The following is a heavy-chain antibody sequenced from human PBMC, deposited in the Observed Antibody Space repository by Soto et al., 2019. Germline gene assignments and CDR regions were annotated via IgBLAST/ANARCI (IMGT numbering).Heavy chain of an antibody. CDR3: TTVDALYCSSTSCYWDYYYYYGMDV. CDR2: IKSKTDGGTT. Sequence: GGSLRLSCASCSFTFSNGWMNCVRQTPGKGLEWVGRIKSKTDGGTTDYAAPVKGRFTISRDDSKNTLYLQMNSLKTEDTAVYYCTTVDALYCSSTSCYWDYYYYYGMDVWGQGTTVTVSS. CDR1: SFTFSNGW. V-gene: IGHV3-15*07. D-gene: IGHD2-2*01. J-gene: IGHJ6*02.